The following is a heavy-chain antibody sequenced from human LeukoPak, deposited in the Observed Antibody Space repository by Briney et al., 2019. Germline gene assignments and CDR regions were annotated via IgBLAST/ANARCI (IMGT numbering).Heavy chain of an antibody. CDR1: GGSMSTSTYY. V-gene: IGHV4-39*07. D-gene: IGHD6-13*01. J-gene: IGHJ4*02. CDR3: ARGREIAAAGGY. Sequence: SETLSLTCTVSGGSMSTSTYYWGWIRQPPGKGLKWIGTLYYSGTTDYNPSLKSRVTISVDTSKSQFSLRLSSMTDADTAVYYCARGREIAAAGGYWGQGTLVTVSS. CDR2: LYYSGTT.